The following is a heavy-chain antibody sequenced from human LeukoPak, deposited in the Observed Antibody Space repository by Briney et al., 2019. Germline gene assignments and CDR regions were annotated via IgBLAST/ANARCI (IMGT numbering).Heavy chain of an antibody. CDR3: AREHDTLTGMAFDY. Sequence: ASVKVSCRASGYSFSTYAIQWVRQAPGQGLEWMGWINAGNGNTKYSQKFQGRVTISRDTSASTVYMELSSLRSEDTAVYYCAREHDTLTGMAFDYWGQGTLVTVSS. D-gene: IGHD3-9*01. V-gene: IGHV1-3*01. CDR2: INAGNGNT. J-gene: IGHJ4*02. CDR1: GYSFSTYA.